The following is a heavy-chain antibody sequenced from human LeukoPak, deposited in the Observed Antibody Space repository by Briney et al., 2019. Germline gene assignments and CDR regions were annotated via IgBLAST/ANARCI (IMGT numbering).Heavy chain of an antibody. D-gene: IGHD3-10*01. CDR1: GFTFSSYG. Sequence: GGSLRLSCAASGFTFSSYGMHWVRQAPGKGLEWVAFIRYDGSNKYYADSVKGRFTISRDNSKNTLYLQMNRLCTEDPAVYYCANDSGGMAAFDIWGQGTMVTVSS. V-gene: IGHV3-30*02. J-gene: IGHJ3*02. CDR2: IRYDGSNK. CDR3: ANDSGGMAAFDI.